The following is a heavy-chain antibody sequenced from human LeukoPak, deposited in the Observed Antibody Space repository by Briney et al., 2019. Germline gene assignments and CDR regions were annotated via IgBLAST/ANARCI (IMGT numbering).Heavy chain of an antibody. J-gene: IGHJ5*02. Sequence: SVKLSCKASGYTFTRYAMRWVRQAPGQRLEWMGWINAGNGNTKYSQKFQGRVTITRDTSASTAYMELSSLRSEDTAVYYCARGLDILTGRDWFDPWGQGTLVTVSS. V-gene: IGHV1-3*01. CDR1: GYTFTRYA. D-gene: IGHD3-9*01. CDR3: ARGLDILTGRDWFDP. CDR2: INAGNGNT.